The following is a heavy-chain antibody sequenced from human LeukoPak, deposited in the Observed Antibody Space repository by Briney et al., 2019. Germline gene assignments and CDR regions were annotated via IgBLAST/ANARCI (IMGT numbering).Heavy chain of an antibody. CDR1: GFTFTTYW. V-gene: IGHV3-7*01. Sequence: GGSLRLSCAASGFTFTTYWMSWVRQAPGKGLEWVANIKQDGTEKYCVDSVKGRFTISRDNAKNTVYLQMNSLRAEDTAVYYCARDYVSGSFGPWGQGTLVTVSS. CDR3: ARDYVSGSFGP. J-gene: IGHJ5*02. D-gene: IGHD3-10*01. CDR2: IKQDGTEK.